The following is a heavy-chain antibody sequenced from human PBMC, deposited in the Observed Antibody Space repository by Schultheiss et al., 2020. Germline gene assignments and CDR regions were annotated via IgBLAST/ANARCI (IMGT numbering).Heavy chain of an antibody. CDR3: AREGDGYYYYYGMDV. CDR1: GGSISSSSYY. V-gene: IGHV4-39*07. D-gene: IGHD5-24*01. J-gene: IGHJ6*02. Sequence: SETLSLTCTVSGGSISSSSYYWGWIRQPPGKGLEWIGSIYYSGSTYYNPSLKGRVTISVDTSKNQFSLKLSSVTAADTAVYYCAREGDGYYYYYGMDVWGQGTTVTVSS. CDR2: IYYSGST.